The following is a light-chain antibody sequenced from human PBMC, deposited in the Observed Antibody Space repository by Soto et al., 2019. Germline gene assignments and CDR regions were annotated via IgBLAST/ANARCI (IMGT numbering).Light chain of an antibody. V-gene: IGKV1-5*03. Sequence: DIQMTQSPSTLSASVGDRVTITCRASQSLDSFLAWYQQKPGRAPMLLIYTASVLATGVPSRFSGSGSETEFTLTISSLQPDGFAAYYWQQYKYCSTFGQGTKLDI. J-gene: IGKJ2*01. CDR1: QSLDSF. CDR2: TAS. CDR3: QQYKYCST.